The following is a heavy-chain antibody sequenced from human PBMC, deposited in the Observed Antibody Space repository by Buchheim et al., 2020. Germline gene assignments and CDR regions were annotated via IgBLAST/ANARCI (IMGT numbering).Heavy chain of an antibody. V-gene: IGHV3-23*01. J-gene: IGHJ4*02. D-gene: IGHD3-16*01. Sequence: EVQLFESGGGLVQPGGSLRLSCAASGFTFSSSTMGWVRQAPGKGLEWVATVTSIGTTYYVDSVKGRFTISRDDSRSMVSLQMNSLRVDDTAVYYCANGGRHVDSCGQGT. CDR2: VTSIGTT. CDR3: ANGGRHVDS. CDR1: GFTFSSST.